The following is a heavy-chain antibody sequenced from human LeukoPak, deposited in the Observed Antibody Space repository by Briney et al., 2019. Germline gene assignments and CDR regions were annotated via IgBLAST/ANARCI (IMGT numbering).Heavy chain of an antibody. CDR1: GGSFSGYY. Sequence: SETLSLTCAVYGGSFSGYYWSWIRQPPGKGLEWIGEINHSGSTNYNPSLKSRVTISVHTSKNQFSLKLSSVTAADTAVYYCARHFHDYSNPPDYWGQGTLVTVSS. V-gene: IGHV4-34*01. J-gene: IGHJ4*02. CDR2: INHSGST. CDR3: ARHFHDYSNPPDY. D-gene: IGHD4-11*01.